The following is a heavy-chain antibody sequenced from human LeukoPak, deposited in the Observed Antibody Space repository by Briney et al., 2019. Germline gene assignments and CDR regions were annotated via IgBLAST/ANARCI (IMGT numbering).Heavy chain of an antibody. V-gene: IGHV4-39*01. J-gene: IGHJ4*02. CDR1: GGSINNVVYY. CDR3: ARRRGSSSGGPFDY. CDR2: TYQTGTT. D-gene: IGHD6-25*01. Sequence: SETLSLTCSVSGGSINNVVYYWDWIRQPPGKALEWIGDTYQTGTTYYNPSFESRVTISADTSNNQVSLKMNAVTAADTAVYYCARRRGSSSGGPFDYWGRGTLVIVSS.